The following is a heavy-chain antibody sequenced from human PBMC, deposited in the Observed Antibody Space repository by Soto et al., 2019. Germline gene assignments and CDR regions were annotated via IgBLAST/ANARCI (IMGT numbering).Heavy chain of an antibody. J-gene: IGHJ4*02. CDR3: ARDQGRGYSYGFDY. D-gene: IGHD5-18*01. CDR1: GFTFSSYG. Sequence: PGGSLRLSCAASGFTFSSYGMHWARQAPGKGLEWVAVIWYDGSNKYYADSVKGRFTISRDNSKNTLYLQMNSLRAEDTAVYYCARDQGRGYSYGFDYWGQGTPVTVSS. CDR2: IWYDGSNK. V-gene: IGHV3-33*01.